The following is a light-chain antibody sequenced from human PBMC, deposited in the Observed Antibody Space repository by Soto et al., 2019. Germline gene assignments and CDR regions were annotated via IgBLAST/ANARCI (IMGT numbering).Light chain of an antibody. CDR1: SSNIGGNS. J-gene: IGLJ1*01. Sequence: QSVLTQPPSVSAAPGLKVTSSCSGSSSNIGGNSVSWYQQLPGTAPKLLIYDDNKRPSGIPDRFSGSKSGTSATLGITGSQTGDEADYYCGSWDSSLSAYVFGTGTKVTVL. CDR2: DDN. V-gene: IGLV1-51*01. CDR3: GSWDSSLSAYV.